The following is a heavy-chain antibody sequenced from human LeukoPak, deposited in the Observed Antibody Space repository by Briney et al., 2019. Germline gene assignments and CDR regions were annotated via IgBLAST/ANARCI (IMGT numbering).Heavy chain of an antibody. J-gene: IGHJ4*02. Sequence: ASVKVSCKASGYTFTTYYIDWVRQAPGQGLGWMGRFNPSGGGTSYAQKFQGRVTMTRDMSASTVYMELSSLKSEDTAVYYCARTPRNGYIEGYWGQGTLVTVSS. V-gene: IGHV1-46*01. CDR3: ARTPRNGYIEGY. CDR1: GYTFTTYY. CDR2: FNPSGGGT. D-gene: IGHD5-24*01.